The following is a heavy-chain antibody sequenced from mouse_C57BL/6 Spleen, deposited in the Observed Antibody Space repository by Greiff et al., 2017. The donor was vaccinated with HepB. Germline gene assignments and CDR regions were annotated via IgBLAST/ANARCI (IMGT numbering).Heavy chain of an antibody. CDR1: GYAFSSSW. D-gene: IGHD1-2*01. J-gene: IGHJ2*01. CDR3: ARSPGGTTASDY. V-gene: IGHV1-82*01. CDR2: IYPGDGDT. Sequence: QVQLQQSGPELVKPGASVKISCKASGYAFSSSWMNWVKQRPGKGLEWIGRIYPGDGDTNYNGKFKGKATLTADKSSSTAYMQLSSLTSEDSAVYFCARSPGGTTASDYWGQGTTLTVSS.